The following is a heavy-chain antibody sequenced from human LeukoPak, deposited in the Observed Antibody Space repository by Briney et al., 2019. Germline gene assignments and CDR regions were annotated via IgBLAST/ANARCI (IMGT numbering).Heavy chain of an antibody. CDR3: ARSRHYYGSGRYNRFDP. CDR1: GYSFTSYW. J-gene: IGHJ5*02. Sequence: GESLKISCKGSGYSFTSYWIGWVRQMPGKGLDWIGIIYPGDSDTRYSPSFQGQVTISADKSISTAYLQWSSLKASDTAMYYCARSRHYYGSGRYNRFDPWGQGTVVTVSS. CDR2: IYPGDSDT. D-gene: IGHD3-10*01. V-gene: IGHV5-51*01.